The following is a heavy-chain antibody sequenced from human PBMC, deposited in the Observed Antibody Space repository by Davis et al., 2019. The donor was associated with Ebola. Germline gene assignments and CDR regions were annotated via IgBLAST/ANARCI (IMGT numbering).Heavy chain of an antibody. J-gene: IGHJ5*02. CDR2: IYYSGST. CDR3: ARKPARWENWFDP. V-gene: IGHV4-59*12. D-gene: IGHD2-2*01. CDR1: GASISSYY. Sequence: SETLSLTCSVSGASISSYYWSWIRQPPGKGLEWIGYIYYSGSTNYNPSLKSRVTMSLDTSKSQFSLKLTSVIAADTAVYYCARKPARWENWFDPWGQGTLVAVSS.